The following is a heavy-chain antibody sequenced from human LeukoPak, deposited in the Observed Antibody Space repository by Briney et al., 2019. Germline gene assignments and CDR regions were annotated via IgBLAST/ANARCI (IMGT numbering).Heavy chain of an antibody. CDR1: GYTFTGYY. V-gene: IGHV1-18*04. Sequence: ASVKVSCKASGYTFTGYYMHWVRQAPGQGLEWMGWISAYNGNTNYAQKLQGRVTMTTDTSTSTAYMELRSLRSDDTAVYYCAKSGSYGNYWFDPWGQGTLVTVSS. CDR3: AKSGSYGNYWFDP. J-gene: IGHJ5*02. CDR2: ISAYNGNT. D-gene: IGHD1-26*01.